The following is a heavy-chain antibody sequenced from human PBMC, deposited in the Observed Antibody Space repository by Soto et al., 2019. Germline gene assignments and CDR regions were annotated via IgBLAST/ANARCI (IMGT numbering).Heavy chain of an antibody. CDR2: INPSGGST. Sequence: ASVKASCTASGYTYTSYYRHWVRHAPGQGLEWMGIINPSGGSTSYAQKFQGRVTMTRDTSTSTVYMELSSLRSEDTAVYYCARDRYGGYASFDYWGQGTLVTVSS. CDR3: ARDRYGGYASFDY. J-gene: IGHJ4*02. CDR1: GYTYTSYY. V-gene: IGHV1-46*01. D-gene: IGHD5-12*01.